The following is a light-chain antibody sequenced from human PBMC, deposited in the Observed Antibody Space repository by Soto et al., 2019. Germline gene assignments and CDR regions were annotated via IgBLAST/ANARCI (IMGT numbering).Light chain of an antibody. J-gene: IGKJ1*01. CDR2: EAS. Sequence: DIQMTQSPSSLSASVGDRVTITCRASQNISGWLTWYQQKPGKAPKIMIYEASSLESGVPSRFSGSGSETEFTLTISSLQPDDFATYYCQQYNTYPRTFGQGTKVEFK. V-gene: IGKV1-5*03. CDR1: QNISGW. CDR3: QQYNTYPRT.